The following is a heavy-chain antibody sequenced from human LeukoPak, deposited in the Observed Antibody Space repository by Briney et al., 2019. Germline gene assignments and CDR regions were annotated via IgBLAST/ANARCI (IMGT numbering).Heavy chain of an antibody. CDR2: ISGSGGST. J-gene: IGHJ4*02. CDR3: AKGVTTGTTLIGVDY. CDR1: GFTFSSYA. D-gene: IGHD1-1*01. Sequence: GGSLRLSCAASGFTFSSYAMSWVRQAPGKGLEWVSAISGSGGSTYYADSVKGRFTISRDNAKNTLYLQMNSLRAEDTAVYYCAKGVTTGTTLIGVDYWGQGTLVTVSS. V-gene: IGHV3-23*01.